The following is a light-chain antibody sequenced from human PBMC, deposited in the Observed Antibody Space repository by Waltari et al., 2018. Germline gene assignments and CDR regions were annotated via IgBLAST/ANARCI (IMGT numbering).Light chain of an antibody. V-gene: IGKV2-30*01. CDR3: MQGTHWPYT. J-gene: IGKJ2*01. CDR2: RVS. Sequence: EVVMTQSPLSLPVTLGQPASISCRSSQSLVYSDGNTYLSWFQQRTGPSTGRLIYRVSNRDSGIPDRFSGSGSGTDFTLKISWVEAEDVGVYYCMQGTHWPYTFGQGTKLEIK. CDR1: QSLVYSDGNTY.